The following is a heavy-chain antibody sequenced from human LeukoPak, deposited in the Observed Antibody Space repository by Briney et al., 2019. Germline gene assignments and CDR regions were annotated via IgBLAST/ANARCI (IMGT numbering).Heavy chain of an antibody. CDR3: ARDLSKGHSSGLYWFDP. CDR2: ISGSGGST. Sequence: PGGSLRLSCVASGFTFSSYAMSWVRQAPGKGLECVSSISGSGGSTYYADSVKGRFTISRDNSKNTLYLQMNSLRAEDTAVSYCARDLSKGHSSGLYWFDPWGQGTLVTVSS. CDR1: GFTFSSYA. V-gene: IGHV3-23*01. D-gene: IGHD6-19*01. J-gene: IGHJ5*02.